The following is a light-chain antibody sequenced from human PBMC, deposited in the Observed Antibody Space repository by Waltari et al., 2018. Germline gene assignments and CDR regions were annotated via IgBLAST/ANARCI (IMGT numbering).Light chain of an antibody. V-gene: IGKV3-15*01. Sequence: EIVMTKSPATLSVSPGERATLSCRSSQRIRSNLAWYQQKPGQTPRLLIYAASTRATGVPARFSGSWSGTDFTLTISSLQSEDSAVYYCQQHDNWPPTWTFGQGTKVEIK. CDR2: AAS. CDR3: QQHDNWPPTWT. CDR1: QRIRSN. J-gene: IGKJ1*01.